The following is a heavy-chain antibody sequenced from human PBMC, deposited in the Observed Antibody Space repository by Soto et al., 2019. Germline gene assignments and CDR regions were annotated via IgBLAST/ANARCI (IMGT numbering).Heavy chain of an antibody. J-gene: IGHJ6*02. CDR3: SRCTDELERPHLPYYYYYGMDV. CDR1: GYSFTNYY. CDR2: INPSGGGST. Sequence: GASVKVSCKASGYSFTNYYIHWVRQAPGQGLEWMGVINPSGGGSTTYAQRFQGRVTMARDTSTSTVYMDLSSLTSEDTAVYYCSRCTDELERPHLPYYYYYGMDVWGQGTTVTVSS. D-gene: IGHD1-1*01. V-gene: IGHV1-46*01.